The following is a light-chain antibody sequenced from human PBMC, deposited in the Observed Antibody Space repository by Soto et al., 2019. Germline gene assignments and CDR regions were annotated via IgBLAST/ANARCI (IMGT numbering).Light chain of an antibody. CDR2: DVS. CDR1: SSDVGGYNY. Sequence: QYALTQPASVSGSPGQSITISCTGTSSDVGGYNYVSWYQQHPGKAPKVMIYDVSNRPSGVSNRFSGSKSGNTASLTISGRQVEDEADYYCSSYTCSSTRVVFGGGTKLTVL. V-gene: IGLV2-14*03. CDR3: SSYTCSSTRVV. J-gene: IGLJ2*01.